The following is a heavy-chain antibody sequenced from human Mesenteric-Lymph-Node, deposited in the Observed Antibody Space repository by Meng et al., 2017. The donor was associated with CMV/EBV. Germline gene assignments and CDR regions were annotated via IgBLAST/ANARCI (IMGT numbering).Heavy chain of an antibody. CDR2: ISWDGGST. CDR3: AKDFPDCSSTSCYIED. J-gene: IGHJ4*02. D-gene: IGHD2-2*02. V-gene: IGHV3-43*01. Sequence: GGSLRLSCAASGFTFDDYTMHWVRQAPGKGLEWVSLISWDGGSTYYADSVKGRFTISRDNSKNSLYLQMNSLRTEDTALYYCAKDFPDCSSTSCYIEDWGQGTLVTVSS. CDR1: GFTFDDYT.